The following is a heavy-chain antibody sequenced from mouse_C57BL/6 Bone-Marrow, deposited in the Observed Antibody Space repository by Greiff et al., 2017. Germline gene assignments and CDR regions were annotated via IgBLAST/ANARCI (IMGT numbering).Heavy chain of an antibody. CDR1: GFTFSNYW. D-gene: IGHD2-14*01. CDR3: TAYAAY. Sequence: EVKLVESGGGLVQPGGSMKLSCVASGFTFSNYWMNWVRQSPEQGLEWVAQIRLKSDNYATHYAESVKGRFTISRDDSKSSIYLQMNNLRAEGTGIYYCTAYAAYWGQGTLVTVSA. J-gene: IGHJ3*01. CDR2: IRLKSDNYAT. V-gene: IGHV6-3*01.